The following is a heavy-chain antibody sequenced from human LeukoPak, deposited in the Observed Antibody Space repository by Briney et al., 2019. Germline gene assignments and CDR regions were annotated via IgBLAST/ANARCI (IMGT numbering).Heavy chain of an antibody. Sequence: GGSLRLSCAASGFTFSSYEMNWVRQAPGKGLEWVSYISSSGSTIYYADSVKGRFTISRDNAKNSLYLQMNSLRAEDTAVYYCARRPRGYDILTGYYTEYYFDYWGQGTLVTVSS. CDR2: ISSSGSTI. CDR3: ARRPRGYDILTGYYTEYYFDY. D-gene: IGHD3-9*01. J-gene: IGHJ4*02. V-gene: IGHV3-48*03. CDR1: GFTFSSYE.